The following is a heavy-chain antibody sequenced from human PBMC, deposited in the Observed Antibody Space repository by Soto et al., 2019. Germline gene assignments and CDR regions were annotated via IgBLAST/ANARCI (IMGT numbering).Heavy chain of an antibody. CDR3: ARLGGYYQSLAT. Sequence: SETLSLTCTLSGGSIDSYYWTWIRQPPGKGLEWIGYVYYTGTTTYSPSLKSRVTISVDTSMNQISLKLSSVTAADTAFYYCARLGGYYQSLATWGQGTLVTVSS. CDR2: VYYTGTT. V-gene: IGHV4-59*08. CDR1: GGSIDSYY. J-gene: IGHJ5*02. D-gene: IGHD3-22*01.